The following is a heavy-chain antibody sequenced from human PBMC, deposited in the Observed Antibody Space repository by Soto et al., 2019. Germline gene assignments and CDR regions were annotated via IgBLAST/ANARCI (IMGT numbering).Heavy chain of an antibody. CDR2: IRSKPNNYAT. D-gene: IGHD3-22*01. CDR1: GFSFGVSA. V-gene: IGHV3-73*01. CDR3: TRVQEYYYNGSGSPLLDY. J-gene: IGHJ4*02. Sequence: PGGSLRLSCAAAGFSFGVSAIPWVRKASGKGLEWVGRIRSKPNNYATAYGASVRGRFTISRDDSKNTAFLQLDSLEAEDTAVYYCTRVQEYYYNGSGSPLLDYWGQGTLVTVPS.